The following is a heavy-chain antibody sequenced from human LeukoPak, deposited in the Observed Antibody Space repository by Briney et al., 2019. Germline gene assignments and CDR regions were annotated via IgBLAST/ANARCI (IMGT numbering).Heavy chain of an antibody. V-gene: IGHV3-74*01. J-gene: IGHJ4*02. D-gene: IGHD1-26*01. CDR2: INTDGSST. CDR1: GITFSSYW. Sequence: GGSLRLSCAASGITFSSYWMHWVRQAPGKGLVWVSRINTDGSSTDYADSVKGRFTISRDNAKNTLYLQMNSLRAEDTAVYYCARGYSGTYRVDYWGQGTLVTVSS. CDR3: ARGYSGTYRVDY.